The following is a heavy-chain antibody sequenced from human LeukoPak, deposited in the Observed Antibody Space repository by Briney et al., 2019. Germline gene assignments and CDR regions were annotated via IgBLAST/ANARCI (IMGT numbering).Heavy chain of an antibody. Sequence: PGGSLRLSCAASGLTFSSYAMIWVRQAPGKGLEWVSSISGSGVSTYYADSVKGRFTISRDNSKNTLYLQMNSLRAEDTAVYYCAKGRHGGSIDYWGQGTLVTVSS. J-gene: IGHJ4*02. V-gene: IGHV3-23*01. CDR1: GLTFSSYA. D-gene: IGHD3-16*01. CDR3: AKGRHGGSIDY. CDR2: ISGSGVST.